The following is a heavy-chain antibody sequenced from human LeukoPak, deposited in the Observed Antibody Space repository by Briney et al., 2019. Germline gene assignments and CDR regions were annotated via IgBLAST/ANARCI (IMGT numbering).Heavy chain of an antibody. D-gene: IGHD5-18*01. CDR3: ARGVNGYGYFDY. CDR1: GGTFSSYA. V-gene: IGHV1-69*13. J-gene: IGHJ4*02. CDR2: IIPIFGTA. Sequence: SVKVSCKASGGTFSSYAISWVRQAPGQGLEWMGGIIPIFGTANYAQKFQGRVTITADESTSTAYMELSSLRPEDTAVYYCARGVNGYGYFDYWGQGTLVTVSS.